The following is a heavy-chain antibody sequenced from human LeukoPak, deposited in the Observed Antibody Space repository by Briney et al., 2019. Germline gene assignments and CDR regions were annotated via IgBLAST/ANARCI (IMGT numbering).Heavy chain of an antibody. D-gene: IGHD3-22*01. J-gene: IGHJ4*02. V-gene: IGHV1-8*01. CDR1: GYTFTSYD. CDR3: ARGLSVRNYDSSGYSYDY. Sequence: ASVKVSCKASGYTFTSYDISWVRQATGQGLEWMGWVNPNSGNTGYAQKFQGRVTMTRNTSISTAYMVLSSLRSEDTAVYYCARGLSVRNYDSSGYSYDYWGQGTLVTVSS. CDR2: VNPNSGNT.